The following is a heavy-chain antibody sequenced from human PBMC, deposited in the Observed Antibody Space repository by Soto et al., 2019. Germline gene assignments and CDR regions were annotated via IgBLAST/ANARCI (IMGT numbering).Heavy chain of an antibody. D-gene: IGHD2-15*01. Sequence: QVQLVESGGGVVQPGRSLRLSCAASGFTFSSYAMHWVRQAPGKGLEWVAVISNDGSNKYYADSVKGRFTISRDNSKNKMYLQMNSLRVEDTAMYYCASGAALPLVYYYYCDMDVWGQGTTVTVSS. V-gene: IGHV3-30-3*01. CDR3: ASGAALPLVYYYYCDMDV. CDR1: GFTFSSYA. J-gene: IGHJ6*02. CDR2: ISNDGSNK.